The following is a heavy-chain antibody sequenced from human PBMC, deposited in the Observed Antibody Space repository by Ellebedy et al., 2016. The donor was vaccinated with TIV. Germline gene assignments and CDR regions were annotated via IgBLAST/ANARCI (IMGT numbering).Heavy chain of an antibody. CDR3: ATSATFIERGRADY. D-gene: IGHD1-1*01. Sequence: AASVKVSCKASGYALASDSISWVRQAPGQGLEWMGGIVAHNGNRYYKQSLQDRVTMTTDTSTNPAYMELRSLTSDDTAVYYCATSATFIERGRADYWGQGTLVTVSS. V-gene: IGHV1-18*04. CDR1: GYALASDS. CDR2: IVAHNGNR. J-gene: IGHJ4*02.